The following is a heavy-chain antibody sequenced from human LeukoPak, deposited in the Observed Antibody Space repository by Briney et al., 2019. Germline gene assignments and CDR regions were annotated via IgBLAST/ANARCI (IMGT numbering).Heavy chain of an antibody. CDR2: IYYSGST. V-gene: IGHV4-39*01. CDR3: ARHSGGWYYFDY. CDR1: GGSISSSRYY. J-gene: IGHJ4*02. D-gene: IGHD6-19*01. Sequence: SETLSLTCTVSGGSISSSRYYWGWIRQPPGKGLEWIGSIYYSGSTYYNPSLKSRVTISVDTSKNQFSLKLSSVTAADTAVYYCARHSGGWYYFDYWGQGTLVTVSS.